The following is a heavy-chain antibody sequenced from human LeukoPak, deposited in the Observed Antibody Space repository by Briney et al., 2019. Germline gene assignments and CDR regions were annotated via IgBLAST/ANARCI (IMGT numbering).Heavy chain of an antibody. CDR1: GFTFSSYG. D-gene: IGHD3-22*01. CDR3: AKPFSSGYYYGAFDY. CDR2: ISGSGGST. Sequence: PGGSLRLSCAASGFTFSSYGMHWVRQAPGRGLEWASAISGSGGSTNYADSVKGRFTISRDNSKNTLYLQMNSLRAEDTAVYYCAKPFSSGYYYGAFDYWGQGTLVTVSS. V-gene: IGHV3-23*01. J-gene: IGHJ4*02.